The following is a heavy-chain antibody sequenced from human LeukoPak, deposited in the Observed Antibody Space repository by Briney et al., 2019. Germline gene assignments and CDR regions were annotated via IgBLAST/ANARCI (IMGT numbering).Heavy chain of an antibody. V-gene: IGHV3-21*01. CDR3: ASITMVRGVNKGFDP. D-gene: IGHD3-10*01. J-gene: IGHJ5*02. CDR1: GFTFSSYS. Sequence: GGSLRLSCAASGFTFSSYSMNWVRQAPGKGLEWVSSISSGSSYIYYADSVKGRFTISRDNAKNSLYLQMNSLRAEDTAVYYCASITMVRGVNKGFDPWGQGTLVTVSS. CDR2: ISSGSSYI.